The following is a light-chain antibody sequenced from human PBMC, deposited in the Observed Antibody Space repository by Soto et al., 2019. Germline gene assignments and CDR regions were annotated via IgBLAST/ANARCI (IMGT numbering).Light chain of an antibody. CDR3: QQYNNWPPWT. CDR2: DAS. Sequence: IVLTQSPATLSLSPGIRATLSCRASQRVSRNLAWYQQKPGQAPRLLIYDASTRATGIPDRFSGSGSETEFTLTISSLQSEDYAIYYCQQYNNWPPWTFGQGTKVDI. J-gene: IGKJ1*01. V-gene: IGKV3-15*01. CDR1: QRVSRN.